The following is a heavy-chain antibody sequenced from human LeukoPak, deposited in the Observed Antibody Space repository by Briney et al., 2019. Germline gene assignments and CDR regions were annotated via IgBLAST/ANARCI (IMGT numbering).Heavy chain of an antibody. Sequence: SETLSLTCTVSGGSISSGGYYWSWIRQHPGKGLEWIGYIYYSGSTYYNPSLKSRVTISVDTSKNQFSLKLSSVTAADTAVYYCARDSNLGYCSSTSCYNVWGQGTTVTVSS. V-gene: IGHV4-31*03. CDR3: ARDSNLGYCSSTSCYNV. CDR2: IYYSGST. D-gene: IGHD2-2*02. CDR1: GGSISSGGYY. J-gene: IGHJ6*02.